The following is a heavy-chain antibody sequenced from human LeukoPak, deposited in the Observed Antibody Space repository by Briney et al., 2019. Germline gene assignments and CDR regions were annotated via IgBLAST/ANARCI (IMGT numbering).Heavy chain of an antibody. V-gene: IGHV3-20*04. CDR3: ARGSGIAARPFSRDYYYYMDV. D-gene: IGHD6-6*01. CDR2: INWNGGST. CDR1: GFTFDDYG. J-gene: IGHJ6*03. Sequence: PGGSLRLSCAASGFTFDDYGMSWVRQAPGKGLEWVSGINWNGGSTGYADSVKGRFTISRDNAKNSLYLQMNSLRAEDTAVYYCARGSGIAARPFSRDYYYYMDVWGKGTTVTVSS.